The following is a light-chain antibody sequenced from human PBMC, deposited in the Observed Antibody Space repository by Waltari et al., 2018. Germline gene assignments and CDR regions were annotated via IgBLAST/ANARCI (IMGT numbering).Light chain of an antibody. CDR2: GAS. CDR1: QSVSSN. Sequence: EIVMTQTPATLSVPPGERATLCCRASQSVSSNLGWYQQKPGKAPRLLAYGASTMATSIPARFSGSGSGTEFTLTISSMQSEDFAVYYCQQYNNWHLTFGQGTKVEIK. CDR3: QQYNNWHLT. J-gene: IGKJ1*01. V-gene: IGKV3-15*01.